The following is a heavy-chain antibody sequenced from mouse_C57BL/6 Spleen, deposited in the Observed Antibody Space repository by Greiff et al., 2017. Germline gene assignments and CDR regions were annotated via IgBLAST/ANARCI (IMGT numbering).Heavy chain of an antibody. V-gene: IGHV1-55*01. CDR2: IYPGSGST. CDR1: GYTFTSYW. J-gene: IGHJ2*01. CDR3: ARIPVVAKRDY. Sequence: QVQLQQPGAELVKPGASVKMSCKASGYTFTSYWITWVKQRPGQGLEWIGDIYPGSGSTNYNEKFKSKATLTVDTSSRTAYMQLSSLTSEDSAVYYCARIPVVAKRDYWGQGTTLTVSS. D-gene: IGHD1-1*01.